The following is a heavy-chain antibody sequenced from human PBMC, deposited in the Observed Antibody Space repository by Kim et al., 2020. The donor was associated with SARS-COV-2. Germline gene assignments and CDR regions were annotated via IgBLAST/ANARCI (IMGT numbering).Heavy chain of an antibody. CDR1: GYTFTHYG. Sequence: ASVKVSCKASGYTFTHYGLHWVRQAPGQGLEWLGIINPSGGTTTYAQKFQGRVTMTRDTSTSTVYMELTSLRSDDTAVYYCARGGSPIITRGWFDPWGQGTLVTVSS. V-gene: IGHV1-46*01. D-gene: IGHD3-10*01. CDR2: INPSGGTT. J-gene: IGHJ5*02. CDR3: ARGGSPIITRGWFDP.